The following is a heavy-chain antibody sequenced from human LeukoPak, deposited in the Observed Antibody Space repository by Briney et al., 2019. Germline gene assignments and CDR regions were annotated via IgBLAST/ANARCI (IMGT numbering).Heavy chain of an antibody. D-gene: IGHD6-13*01. CDR1: GGSFSGYY. CDR2: INHSGST. CDR3: ARGPRGAAAGNDY. Sequence: SETLSLTCAVYGGSFSGYYWSWIRQPPGKGLEWIGEINHSGSTNYNPSLKSRVTISVDTSKNQFSLKLSSVTAADTAVYYCARGPRGAAAGNDYWGQGTLVIVSS. J-gene: IGHJ4*02. V-gene: IGHV4-34*01.